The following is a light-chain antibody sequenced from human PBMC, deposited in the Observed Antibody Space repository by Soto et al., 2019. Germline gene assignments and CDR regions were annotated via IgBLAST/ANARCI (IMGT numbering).Light chain of an antibody. CDR1: QSLVYSNGFAY. CDR2: KVS. J-gene: IGKJ5*01. Sequence: DVVLTQSPLSLAVTLGQPASISCRSSQSLVYSNGFAYLNWFHQRPGQSPRRLIYKVSSRDSGVPDRFSGSGSATDFTLRINRVEAEDVGVYYCMQGTHWPASFGQGTRLEIK. CDR3: MQGTHWPAS. V-gene: IGKV2-30*01.